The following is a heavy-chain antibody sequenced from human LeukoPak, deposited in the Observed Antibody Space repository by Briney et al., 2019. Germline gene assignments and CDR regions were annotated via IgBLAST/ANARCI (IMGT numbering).Heavy chain of an antibody. CDR3: ARAGYSNAWYGADY. CDR2: IYPGDSNT. D-gene: IGHD6-19*01. J-gene: IGHJ4*02. CDR1: GYNFANYW. V-gene: IGHV5-51*01. Sequence: GESLKISCKGSGYNFANYWIGWVRQMPGKGLEWMGIIYPGDSNTRYSPSFQGQVTISADESISTAYLQWNSLKASDSAMYYCARAGYSNAWYGADYWGQGTLVTVSS.